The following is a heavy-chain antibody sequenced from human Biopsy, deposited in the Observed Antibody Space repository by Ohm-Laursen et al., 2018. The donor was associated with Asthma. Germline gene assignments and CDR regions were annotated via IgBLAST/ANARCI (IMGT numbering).Heavy chain of an antibody. J-gene: IGHJ4*02. CDR1: GGTFNTYV. V-gene: IGHV1-69*13. D-gene: IGHD2-2*01. CDR3: ARKAGSCISRTCYSLDF. Sequence: TVKVSCKSLGGTFNTYVIGWGGQAPGQGLEWMGGINSVFGTTTYPQKFQDRVTITADDSTSTVYMELSSLRSEDTAVYYCARKAGSCISRTCYSLDFWGQGTLVTVSS. CDR2: INSVFGTT.